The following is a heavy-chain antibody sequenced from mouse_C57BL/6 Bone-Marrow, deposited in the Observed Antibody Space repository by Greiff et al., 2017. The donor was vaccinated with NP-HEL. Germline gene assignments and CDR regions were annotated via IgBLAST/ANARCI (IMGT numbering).Heavy chain of an antibody. Sequence: VQLQQSGAELVKPGASVKISCKASGYAFSSYWMNWVKQRPGKGLEWIGQIYPGDGDTNYNGKFKGKATLTADKSSSTAYMQLSSLTSEDSAVYFCARGDYDQGAWFAYWGQGTLVTVSA. J-gene: IGHJ3*01. CDR3: ARGDYDQGAWFAY. V-gene: IGHV1-80*01. D-gene: IGHD2-4*01. CDR1: GYAFSSYW. CDR2: IYPGDGDT.